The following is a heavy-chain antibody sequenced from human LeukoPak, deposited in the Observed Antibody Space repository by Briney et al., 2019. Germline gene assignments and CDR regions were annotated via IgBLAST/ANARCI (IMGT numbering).Heavy chain of an antibody. CDR3: GHPELP. D-gene: IGHD1-1*01. CDR1: GFAFSSYT. J-gene: IGHJ4*02. CDR2: ITSSGAHT. Sequence: GGSLRLSCAASGFAFSSYTMSWVRQAPGKGLEWVSGITSSGAHTYYVDSVKGRFTISRDNSKNMLYVQMTSLRAEDTAVYYCGHPELPWGQGTLVTVSS. V-gene: IGHV3-23*01.